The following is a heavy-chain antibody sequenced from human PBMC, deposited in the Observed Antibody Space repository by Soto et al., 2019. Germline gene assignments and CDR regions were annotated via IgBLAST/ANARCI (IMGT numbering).Heavy chain of an antibody. V-gene: IGHV3-11*01. CDR3: ARDQHQLAKDNDGIYV. CDR1: GFTFSDYC. Sequence: GGSLRLSCAASGFTFSDYCMSWIRQAPGKGLEWVSYISSSGSTIYYADSVKGRFTISRDNAKNSMFLQMNSLRAEDTAVYYCARDQHQLAKDNDGIYVWGQETAVTVSS. CDR2: ISSSGSTI. D-gene: IGHD6-13*01. J-gene: IGHJ6*02.